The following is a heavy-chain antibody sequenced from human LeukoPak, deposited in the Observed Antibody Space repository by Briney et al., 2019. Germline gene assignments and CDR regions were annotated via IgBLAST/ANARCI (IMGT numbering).Heavy chain of an antibody. Sequence: PSETLSLTCTVSGGSISSGSYYWSWIRQPAGKGLEWIVYIYYSGSTNSNPSLKSRITISVDTSKNQFSLKLSSVTAADTAVYYCARIFKGGRYFDSWGQGTLVTVSS. CDR3: ARIFKGGRYFDS. D-gene: IGHD3-16*01. CDR2: IYYSGST. V-gene: IGHV4-61*10. CDR1: GGSISSGSYY. J-gene: IGHJ4*02.